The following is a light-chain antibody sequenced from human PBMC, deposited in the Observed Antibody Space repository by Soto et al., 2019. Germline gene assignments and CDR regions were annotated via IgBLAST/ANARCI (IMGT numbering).Light chain of an antibody. CDR1: SSDVGSYNY. V-gene: IGLV2-14*01. Sequence: QSGLTQPASVSASLGQSITISCTGTSSDVGSYNYVSWYQQHPGKAPKLLIYEVTTRPSGVSNRFSGSKSGNTASLTISGLQPEDEADYYCSSYTTTNTPVVFGGGTKLTVL. J-gene: IGLJ2*01. CDR3: SSYTTTNTPVV. CDR2: EVT.